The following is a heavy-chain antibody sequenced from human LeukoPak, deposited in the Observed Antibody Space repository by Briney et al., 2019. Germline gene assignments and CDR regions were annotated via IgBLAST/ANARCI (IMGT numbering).Heavy chain of an antibody. CDR1: GGSIGGYY. Sequence: PSETLSLTCTVSGGSIGGYYWSWIREPPGKGLEWIGYIYYSGSTNYNPSLKSRVTISVDTSKNQFPLKLSSVTAADTAVYYCARAIAAAGNYYGMDVWGQGTTVTVSS. J-gene: IGHJ6*02. CDR2: IYYSGST. D-gene: IGHD6-13*01. CDR3: ARAIAAAGNYYGMDV. V-gene: IGHV4-59*01.